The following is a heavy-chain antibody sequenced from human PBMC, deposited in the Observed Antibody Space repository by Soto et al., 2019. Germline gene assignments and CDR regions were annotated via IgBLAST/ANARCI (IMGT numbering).Heavy chain of an antibody. J-gene: IGHJ6*02. CDR3: ATGQLATYYYYGMDV. CDR2: INHSGST. Sequence: SETLSLTCAVYGGSFSGYYWSWIRQPPGKGLEWIGVINHSGSTNYNPSLKSRVTISVDTSKNQFSLKLSSVTAADTAVYYCATGQLATYYYYGMDVWGQGTTVTVSS. CDR1: GGSFSGYY. D-gene: IGHD6-6*01. V-gene: IGHV4-34*01.